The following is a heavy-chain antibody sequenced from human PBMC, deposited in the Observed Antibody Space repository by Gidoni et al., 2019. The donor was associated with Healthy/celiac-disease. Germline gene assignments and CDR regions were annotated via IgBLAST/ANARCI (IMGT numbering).Heavy chain of an antibody. Sequence: QVQLVQSGAEVKKPGASVTVSGKVSGYTLTEFSMHWVRQAPGKGLEWTGGFDPEDGETIYAQKFQGRVTMTEDTSTDTAYMELSSLRSEDTAVYYCATLVGNYYGMDVWGQGTTVTVSS. D-gene: IGHD1-26*01. CDR3: ATLVGNYYGMDV. J-gene: IGHJ6*02. V-gene: IGHV1-24*01. CDR2: FDPEDGET. CDR1: GYTLTEFS.